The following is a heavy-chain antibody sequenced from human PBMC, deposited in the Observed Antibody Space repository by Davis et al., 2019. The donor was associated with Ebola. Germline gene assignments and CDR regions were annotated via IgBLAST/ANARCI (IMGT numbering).Heavy chain of an antibody. CDR1: GFSLDTSGVG. CDR2: IFWDDRK. Sequence: SGPTLVKPTQTFTLTCTFSGFSLDTSGVGVAWIRQPPGKALEWLALIFWDDRKRYSPSLRNRLTITMDTSKNQVVLTVTNMDPVDTATYYCSHRRPDYFDAFDIWGHGTMVTVSS. V-gene: IGHV2-5*02. CDR3: SHRRPDYFDAFDI. D-gene: IGHD2/OR15-2a*01. J-gene: IGHJ3*02.